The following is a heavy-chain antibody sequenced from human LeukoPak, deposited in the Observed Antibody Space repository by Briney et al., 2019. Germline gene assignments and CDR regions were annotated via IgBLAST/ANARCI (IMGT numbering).Heavy chain of an antibody. CDR2: ISYDGSNK. D-gene: IGHD3-22*01. Sequence: PGGSLRLSCAASGFTFSSYGMHWVRQAPGKGLEWVAVISYDGSNKYYADSVKGRFTISRDNSKNTLYLQMNSLRAEDTAVYYCAKDLNTMIAYGMDVWGQGTTVTVSS. V-gene: IGHV3-30*18. CDR3: AKDLNTMIAYGMDV. J-gene: IGHJ6*02. CDR1: GFTFSSYG.